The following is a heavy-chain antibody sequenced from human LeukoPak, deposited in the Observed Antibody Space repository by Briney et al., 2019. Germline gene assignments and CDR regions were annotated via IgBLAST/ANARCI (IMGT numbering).Heavy chain of an antibody. Sequence: PGGSLRLSCAAPGFTFSSYSMNWVRQAPGKGLEWVSSISSSSSYIYYADSVKGRFTISRDNAKNSLYLQMNSLRAEDTAVYYCARAVERYDFWSGYYWVYYFDYWGQGTLVTVPS. CDR2: ISSSSSYI. CDR3: ARAVERYDFWSGYYWVYYFDY. J-gene: IGHJ4*02. D-gene: IGHD3-3*01. CDR1: GFTFSSYS. V-gene: IGHV3-21*01.